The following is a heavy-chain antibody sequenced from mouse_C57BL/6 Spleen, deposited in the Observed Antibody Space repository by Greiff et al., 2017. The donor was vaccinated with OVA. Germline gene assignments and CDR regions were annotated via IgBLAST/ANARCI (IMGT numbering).Heavy chain of an antibody. V-gene: IGHV1-54*01. J-gene: IGHJ3*01. Sequence: QVQLKQSGAELVRPGTSVKVSCKASGYAFTNYMIEWVKQRSGQGLEWIGVINPGSGGTNYNEKFKGKATLTADKSSSTAYMQLSSLTSEDSAVYFCARHYGSSYEGFAYWGQGTLVTVSA. D-gene: IGHD1-1*01. CDR1: GYAFTNYM. CDR3: ARHYGSSYEGFAY. CDR2: INPGSGGT.